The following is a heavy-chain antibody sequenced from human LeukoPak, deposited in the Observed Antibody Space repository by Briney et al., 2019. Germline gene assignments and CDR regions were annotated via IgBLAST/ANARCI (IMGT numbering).Heavy chain of an antibody. J-gene: IGHJ4*02. CDR2: IYYSGST. CDR1: GGSISSYY. CDR3: ARDSADSSSWFDY. D-gene: IGHD6-13*01. Sequence: PSETLFLTCTVSGGSISSYYWSWIRQPPGKGLEWIGYIYYSGSTNYNPSLKSRVTISVDTSKNQFSLKLSSVTAADTAVYYCARDSADSSSWFDYWGQGTLVTVSS. V-gene: IGHV4-59*01.